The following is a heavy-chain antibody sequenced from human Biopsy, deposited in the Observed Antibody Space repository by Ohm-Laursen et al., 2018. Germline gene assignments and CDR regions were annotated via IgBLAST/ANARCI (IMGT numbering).Heavy chain of an antibody. CDR1: GFNLSAFA. CDR3: ARSAGYCYDY. V-gene: IGHV3-73*01. Sequence: SLRLSCAASGFNLSAFALHWVRQASGRGLEWVGRIKKKSNNDATAYPESMKGRFSIFRDDPKSASFQQMNSLTIEDTAVYFCARSAGYCYDYWGQGILVTVSS. CDR2: IKKKSNNDAT. D-gene: IGHD1-26*01. J-gene: IGHJ4*02.